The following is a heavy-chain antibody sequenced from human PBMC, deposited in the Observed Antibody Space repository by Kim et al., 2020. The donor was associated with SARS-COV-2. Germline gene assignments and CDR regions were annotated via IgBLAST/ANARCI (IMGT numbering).Heavy chain of an antibody. CDR3: AREESGSYYRY. V-gene: IGHV3-48*04. Sequence: GGSLRLSCAASGFNFSSYSMNWVRKAPGKGLEWVSYISIRSSSNTIYYADSGKGRFTISRDNAKNSLYLQMNSLRAEDTAVYYCAREESGSYYRYWVQGNLVTVSS. D-gene: IGHD1-26*01. CDR2: ISIRSSSNTI. CDR1: GFNFSSYS. J-gene: IGHJ4*02.